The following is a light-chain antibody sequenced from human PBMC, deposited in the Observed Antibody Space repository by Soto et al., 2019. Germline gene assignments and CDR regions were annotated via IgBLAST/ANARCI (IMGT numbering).Light chain of an antibody. CDR1: SSNIGSST. Sequence: QSVLTQPPSASGTPGQKVTIFCSGSSSNIGSSTVNWYQQLPGTAPKLLMYSFHQRPSGVPDRFSGSKSGTSASLSIKGLQFDDEADYYCAAWDDSLNGYVFGAGTKVTVL. CDR2: SFH. J-gene: IGLJ1*01. CDR3: AAWDDSLNGYV. V-gene: IGLV1-44*01.